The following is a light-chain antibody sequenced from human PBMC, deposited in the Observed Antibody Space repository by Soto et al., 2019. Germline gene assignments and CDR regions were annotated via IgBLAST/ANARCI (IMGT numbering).Light chain of an antibody. Sequence: DIQMTQSPSALSASVGDRVTITCRASQSISSWLAWYQQKPGKAPKLLIYDASTLESGVPSRFSGSGSGTEFTLTISRLQPDDFATYYCQQYNSYSMTFGQGTKVDIK. J-gene: IGKJ1*01. CDR2: DAS. CDR1: QSISSW. CDR3: QQYNSYSMT. V-gene: IGKV1-5*01.